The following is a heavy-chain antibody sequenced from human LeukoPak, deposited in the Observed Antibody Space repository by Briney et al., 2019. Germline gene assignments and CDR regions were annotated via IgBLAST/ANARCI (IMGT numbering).Heavy chain of an antibody. V-gene: IGHV1-18*01. J-gene: IGHJ4*02. CDR3: ARDWARYYDSSGHYEPPDY. CDR1: GYTFTSYG. Sequence: ASVKVSCKASGYTFTSYGISWVRQAPGQGLEWMGWISAYNGNTNYAQKLQGRVTMTTDTSTSTAYMELRSLRSDDTAVYYCARDWARYYDSSGHYEPPDYWGQGTLVTVSS. CDR2: ISAYNGNT. D-gene: IGHD3-22*01.